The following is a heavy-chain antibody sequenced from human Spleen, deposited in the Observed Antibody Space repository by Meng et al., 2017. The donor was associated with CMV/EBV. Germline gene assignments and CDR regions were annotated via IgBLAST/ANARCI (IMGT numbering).Heavy chain of an antibody. CDR3: ASSTSGVVIGILRRYNWFDP. D-gene: IGHD2-21*01. CDR2: INPYSGAT. Sequence: GESLKISCAASGFAFSIYGMHWVRQAPGQGLEWMGWINPYSGATKYAEKFQGRVTMTRNTSISTAYMELNTLRSDDTAVYYCASSTSGVVIGILRRYNWFDPWGQGTLVTVSS. CDR1: GFAFSIYG. J-gene: IGHJ5*02. V-gene: IGHV1-2*02.